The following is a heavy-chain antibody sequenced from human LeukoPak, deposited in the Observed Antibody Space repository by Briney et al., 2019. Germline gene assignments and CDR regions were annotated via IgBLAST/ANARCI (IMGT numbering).Heavy chain of an antibody. J-gene: IGHJ4*02. CDR2: VYYTGST. D-gene: IGHD5-12*01. V-gene: IGHV4-59*01. CDR3: ARYVASGLDY. CDR1: GGSICNYY. Sequence: LSETLSLTCTVSGGSICNYYWSWIRQPPGKGLGWSGYVYYTGSTNYNPSLKSRVSISVDTSKNQFSLNLSSVTAADTAVYYCARYVASGLDYWGQGTLVTVSS.